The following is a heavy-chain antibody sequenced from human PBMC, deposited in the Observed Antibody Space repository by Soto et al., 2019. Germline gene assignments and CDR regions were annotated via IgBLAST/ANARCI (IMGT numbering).Heavy chain of an antibody. CDR2: ISHDGRNK. Sequence: GGSLRLSCAASGFTFSAYGIHWVRQAPAKGLEWVAVISHDGRNKYYADSVKGRFTISRHNSKNTLYLQMNSLRAEDTAVYYCARDLAAAGDDAFDIWGQGTMVTVSS. CDR3: ARDLAAAGDDAFDI. CDR1: GFTFSAYG. J-gene: IGHJ3*02. D-gene: IGHD6-13*01. V-gene: IGHV3-30*03.